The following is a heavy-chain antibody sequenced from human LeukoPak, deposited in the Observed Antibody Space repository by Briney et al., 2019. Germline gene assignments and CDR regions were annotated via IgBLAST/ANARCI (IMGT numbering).Heavy chain of an antibody. V-gene: IGHV4-31*03. CDR1: GGTISSGGYY. D-gene: IGHD6-6*01. J-gene: IGHJ4*02. CDR2: IYYSGST. CDR3: ARGQYSSCPPYYFDY. Sequence: PSQTLCLTCTVSGGTISSGGYYWSWIPPHPGKGLEWIGYIYYSGSTYYNPSLKSRVTISVDTSKNQFSLKLSSVTAADTAVYYCARGQYSSCPPYYFDYWGQGTLVTVSS.